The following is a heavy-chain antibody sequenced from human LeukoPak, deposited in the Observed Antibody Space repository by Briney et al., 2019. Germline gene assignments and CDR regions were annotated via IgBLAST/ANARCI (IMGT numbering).Heavy chain of an antibody. J-gene: IGHJ5*02. CDR1: GFTFSSYS. CDR2: ISSSSSYI. D-gene: IGHD3-9*01. Sequence: GGSLRLSCAASGFTFSSYSMNWVRQAPGKRLEWVSSISSSSSYIYYADSVKGRFTISRDNAKNSLYLQMNSLRAEDTAVYYCARDTYDILTGYYVWFDPWGQGTLVTVSS. V-gene: IGHV3-21*01. CDR3: ARDTYDILTGYYVWFDP.